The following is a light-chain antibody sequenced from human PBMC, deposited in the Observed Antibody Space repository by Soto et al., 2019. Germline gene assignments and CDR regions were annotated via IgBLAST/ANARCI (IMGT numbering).Light chain of an antibody. CDR2: GAS. J-gene: IGKJ1*01. CDR3: HQYGSSPWT. Sequence: EIVLTQSPGTLSLSPGERATLSCRASQSVTRSSLAWYQQKPGQPPRLLIYGASSRATGIPDRFSGSGSGTLFTLDISRLEPEDFAMYYCHQYGSSPWTFGQGTKVEIK. V-gene: IGKV3-20*01. CDR1: QSVTRSS.